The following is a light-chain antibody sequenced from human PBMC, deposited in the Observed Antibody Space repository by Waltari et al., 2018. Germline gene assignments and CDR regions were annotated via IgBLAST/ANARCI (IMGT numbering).Light chain of an antibody. Sequence: QSVLTQPPSVSAAPGQEITIYCSGSNSNIGSNYVSWYQQFPGAAPKLLIYDTMQRPSDTPDRFSGSKSGTSAALGITGLQTGDEADYFCGTWDNRLSAVVFGGGTKLTVL. CDR1: NSNIGSNY. CDR2: DTM. CDR3: GTWDNRLSAVV. V-gene: IGLV1-51*01. J-gene: IGLJ2*01.